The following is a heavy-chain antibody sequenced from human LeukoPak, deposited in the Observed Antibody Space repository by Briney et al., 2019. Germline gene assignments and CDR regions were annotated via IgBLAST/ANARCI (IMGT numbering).Heavy chain of an antibody. CDR1: GFIVSSNY. Sequence: GGSLRLSCAASGFIVSSNYMSWVRQAPGKGLEWVSVIYSGGSTYYADSVKGRFTISRDNSKNTLYLQMNSLRAEDTAVYYCARGTVIRGVITPALDYWGQGTLVTVSS. CDR3: ARGTVIRGVITPALDY. V-gene: IGHV3-53*01. CDR2: IYSGGST. D-gene: IGHD3-10*01. J-gene: IGHJ4*02.